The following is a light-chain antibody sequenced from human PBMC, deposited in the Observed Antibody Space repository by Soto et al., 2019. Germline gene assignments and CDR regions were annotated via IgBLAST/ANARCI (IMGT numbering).Light chain of an antibody. CDR2: QDA. CDR1: KLGTKY. CDR3: QAWDSNTYV. V-gene: IGLV3-1*01. J-gene: IGLJ1*01. Sequence: SYELTQPPSVSVSPGQTASITCSGDKLGTKYVAWYQQKAGQSPVVVIYQDARRPSGIPERFSGSNSGNTATLTISGTQAMDEADYYCQAWDSNTYVFGTGTTLTVL.